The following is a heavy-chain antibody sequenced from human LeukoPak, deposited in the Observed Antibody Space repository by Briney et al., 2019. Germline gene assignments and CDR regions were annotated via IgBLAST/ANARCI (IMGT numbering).Heavy chain of an antibody. V-gene: IGHV3-30*02. Sequence: GGSLRLPCAASGFTLSSYGMHWVRQAPGKGLEWVAFIRYDESNKYYADSVKGRFTISRDNSKNTLYLQMNSLRAEDTAVYYCARDQFTWIQLWLPAFDIWGQGTMVTVSS. J-gene: IGHJ3*02. CDR3: ARDQFTWIQLWLPAFDI. CDR1: GFTLSSYG. CDR2: IRYDESNK. D-gene: IGHD5-18*01.